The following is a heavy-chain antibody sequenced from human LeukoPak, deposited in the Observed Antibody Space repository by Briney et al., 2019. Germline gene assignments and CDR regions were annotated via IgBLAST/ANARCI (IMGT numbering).Heavy chain of an antibody. Sequence: ETLCLTCTVSGGSISSSSYYWGWIRQPPGKGLEWIGSIYYSGSTYYNPSLTSRVTISVDTSKNQFSLKLSSVTAADTAVYYCARLRGGEFDPWGQGTMLTVSS. CDR2: IYYSGST. CDR1: GGSISSSSYY. D-gene: IGHD3-16*01. V-gene: IGHV4-39*01. J-gene: IGHJ5*02. CDR3: ARLRGGEFDP.